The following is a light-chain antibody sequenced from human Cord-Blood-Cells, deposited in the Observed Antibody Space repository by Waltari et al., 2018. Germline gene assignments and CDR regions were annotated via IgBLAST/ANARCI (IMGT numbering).Light chain of an antibody. CDR2: AAS. V-gene: IGKV1D-8*01. Sequence: VLFKTPSPSLPSSSTGGGSTISCRLSQHISSCLAWDQQKPGKAPEFLIYAASTLQSGVPSRFSGSGSGTDFTLTISSLQSEDFATYYCQQYYSFPYSFGEGTKLEIK. J-gene: IGKJ2*03. CDR1: QHISSC. CDR3: QQYYSFPYS.